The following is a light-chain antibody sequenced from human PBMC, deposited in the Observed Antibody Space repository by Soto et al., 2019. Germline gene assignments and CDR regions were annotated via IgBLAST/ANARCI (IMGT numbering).Light chain of an antibody. J-gene: IGLJ2*01. V-gene: IGLV2-8*01. Sequence: QSVLTQPPSASGSPGQSVTISCTGSSSDVGGYEYVSWYQQHPGKAPKLIIYANSQRPSGVPDRFSGSKSGTSASLAISGLRSEDEADYYCATWDDSLRGVLFGGGTKLTVL. CDR2: ANS. CDR1: SSDVGGYEY. CDR3: ATWDDSLRGVL.